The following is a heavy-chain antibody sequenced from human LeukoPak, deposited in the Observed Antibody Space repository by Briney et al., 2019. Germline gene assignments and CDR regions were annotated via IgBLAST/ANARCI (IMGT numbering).Heavy chain of an antibody. D-gene: IGHD6-13*01. V-gene: IGHV3-21*01. CDR1: AFKFRSYS. CDR2: ISSSTYI. J-gene: IGHJ6*02. Sequence: PGGSLRLSCVVSAFKFRSYSMNWVRQAPGKGLEWVSSISSSTYIYYADSVKGRFTISRDNAKNSLYLQMNSLRAEDTAAYYCARDGNNIATAAGVYYYGMDVWGQGTTVTVSS. CDR3: ARDGNNIATAAGVYYYGMDV.